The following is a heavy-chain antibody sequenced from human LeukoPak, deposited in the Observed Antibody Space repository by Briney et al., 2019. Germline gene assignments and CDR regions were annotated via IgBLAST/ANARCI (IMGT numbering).Heavy chain of an antibody. CDR2: ISGGSGGST. CDR1: GLTFRSYA. J-gene: IGHJ2*01. D-gene: IGHD6-25*01. V-gene: IGHV3-23*01. Sequence: GGSRRLSCAASGLTFRSYAMSWVRQAPGEGLEWVTCISGGSGGSTYYADSVKGRFTSSRDNSKNTLYVQMNSLRAEDTAVYYCAKGIGQRGLWYFDLWGRGTLVTVSS. CDR3: AKGIGQRGLWYFDL.